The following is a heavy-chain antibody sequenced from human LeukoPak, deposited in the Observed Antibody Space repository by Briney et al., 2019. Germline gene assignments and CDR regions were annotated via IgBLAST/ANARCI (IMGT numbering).Heavy chain of an antibody. CDR3: AREFVVTAGAALNWYFGL. Sequence: PSETLSLTCTVSGGSISSGGYYWSWIRQPPGKGLEWIGYIYHSGSTYYNPSLKSRVTISVDRSKNQFSLKLSSVTAADTAVYYCAREFVVTAGAALNWYFGLWGRGTLVTVSS. V-gene: IGHV4-30-2*01. J-gene: IGHJ2*01. D-gene: IGHD4-23*01. CDR1: GGSISSGGYY. CDR2: IYHSGST.